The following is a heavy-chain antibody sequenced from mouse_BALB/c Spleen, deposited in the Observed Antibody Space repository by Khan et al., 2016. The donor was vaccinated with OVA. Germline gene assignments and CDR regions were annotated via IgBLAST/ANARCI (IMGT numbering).Heavy chain of an antibody. D-gene: IGHD1-1*01. CDR2: IAPGSGST. J-gene: IGHJ4*01. CDR1: GYTFTSYW. Sequence: DLVKPGASVMLSCKASGYTFTSYWINWIKQRPGQGLEWIGRIAPGSGSTSYNEMLKGKATLTVDKSSSTDYIKLSSLSSEDSAVYFCAISNSSGNCLYSIAYWGQGTSVTVSS. V-gene: IGHV1S41*01. CDR3: AISNSSGNCLYSIAY.